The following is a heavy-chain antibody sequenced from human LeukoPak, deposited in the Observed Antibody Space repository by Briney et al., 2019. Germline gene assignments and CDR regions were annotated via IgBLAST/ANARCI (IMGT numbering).Heavy chain of an antibody. Sequence: SETLWLTCTVSADSFSSHYWTWIRQPPGKGLEWIGYISYIGSTNYNPSLKSRVTISIDTSKNQFSLKLSSVTAADTAVYYCARDLVTVTKGFDIWGQGTMVSVSS. V-gene: IGHV4-59*11. J-gene: IGHJ3*02. CDR3: ARDLVTVTKGFDI. D-gene: IGHD4-17*01. CDR2: ISYIGST. CDR1: ADSFSSHY.